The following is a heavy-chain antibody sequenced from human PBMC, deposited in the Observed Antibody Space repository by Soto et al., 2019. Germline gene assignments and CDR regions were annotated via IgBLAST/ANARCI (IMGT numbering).Heavy chain of an antibody. D-gene: IGHD1-7*01. J-gene: IGHJ4*02. Sequence: EVQLLESGGGLVQPGGSLRLSCAASGFTFSSYAMSWVRQAPGKGLEWVSAISGSGGSTYYADSVKGRFTISRDNSKNPLYLKMNSRRDEDTAVYYCAKDPRNWNYEAPFDYWGKGTLVTVSS. V-gene: IGHV3-23*01. CDR2: ISGSGGST. CDR1: GFTFSSYA. CDR3: AKDPRNWNYEAPFDY.